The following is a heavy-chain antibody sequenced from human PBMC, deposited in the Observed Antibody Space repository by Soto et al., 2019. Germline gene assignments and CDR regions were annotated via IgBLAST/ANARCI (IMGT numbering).Heavy chain of an antibody. CDR3: ARDLLAAGSDALDI. CDR1: GYTFTRHY. Sequence: QMQLVQSGAEVKKPGASVKVSCKASGYTFTRHYIHWVRQAPGQGLERMAIINSSGGHTYYAQKFQGRVALISDTSTSTVYMELSSLRSEDTAVYYCARDLLAAGSDALDIWGQGTMVTVSS. D-gene: IGHD6-13*01. V-gene: IGHV1-46*01. J-gene: IGHJ3*02. CDR2: INSSGGHT.